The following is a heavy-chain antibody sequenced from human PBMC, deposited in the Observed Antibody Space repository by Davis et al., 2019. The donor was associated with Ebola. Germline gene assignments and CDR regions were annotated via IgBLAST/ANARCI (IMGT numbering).Heavy chain of an antibody. J-gene: IGHJ3*02. V-gene: IGHV4-59*12. D-gene: IGHD2-21*01. CDR2: IHHSGSA. CDR1: GVSTTTYL. Sequence: PSETLSPTCTVSGVSTTTYLWSWIRQPPGKGLEWVGYIHHSGSANSNPSLKSRVTFSIDTSKSQVSLKLTSLTAADTAVYYCARDTRPCGGDCYDDTFDMWGQGTMVIVSS. CDR3: ARDTRPCGGDCYDDTFDM.